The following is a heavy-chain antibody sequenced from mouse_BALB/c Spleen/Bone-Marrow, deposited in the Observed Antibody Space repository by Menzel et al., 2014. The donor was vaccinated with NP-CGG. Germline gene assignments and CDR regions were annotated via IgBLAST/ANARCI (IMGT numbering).Heavy chain of an antibody. D-gene: IGHD3-2*02. V-gene: IGHV2-9*02. CDR1: GFSLTNYG. CDR2: IWAGGST. J-gene: IGHJ4*01. CDR3: ARVTSSAVGAMDY. Sequence: QVQLKQSGPGLVAPSQSLSITCTVSGFSLTNYGVHWVRQPPGKGLEWLGVIWAGGSTNYNSALMSRLSISKDNSKSXVFLKMIGLQTDDTAMYYCARVTSSAVGAMDYWGQGTSVTVSS.